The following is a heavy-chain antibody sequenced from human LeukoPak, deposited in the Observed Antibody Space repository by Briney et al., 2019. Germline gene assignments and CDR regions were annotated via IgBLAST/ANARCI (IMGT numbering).Heavy chain of an antibody. CDR2: IYYSGST. D-gene: IGHD6-6*01. V-gene: IGHV4-59*01. Sequence: PSETLSLTCAVYGGSFNGYYWSWIRQPPGKGLEWIGYIYYSGSTNYNPSLKSRVTISVDTSKNQFSLKLSSVTAADTAVYYCARVQQQLGAFDIWGQGTMVTVSS. CDR1: GGSFNGYY. CDR3: ARVQQQLGAFDI. J-gene: IGHJ3*02.